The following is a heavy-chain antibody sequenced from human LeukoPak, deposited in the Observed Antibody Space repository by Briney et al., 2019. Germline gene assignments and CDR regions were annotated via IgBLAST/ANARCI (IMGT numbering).Heavy chain of an antibody. D-gene: IGHD1-1*01. CDR2: MNPNSGNT. Sequence: AASVKVSCKASGYTFTSYDINWVRQATGQGLEWTGWMNPNSGNTGYAQKFQGRVTMTRNTSISTAYMELSSLRSEDTAVYYCARTLAVPRKAPGYDYWGQGTLVTVSS. CDR3: ARTLAVPRKAPGYDY. V-gene: IGHV1-8*01. CDR1: GYTFTSYD. J-gene: IGHJ4*02.